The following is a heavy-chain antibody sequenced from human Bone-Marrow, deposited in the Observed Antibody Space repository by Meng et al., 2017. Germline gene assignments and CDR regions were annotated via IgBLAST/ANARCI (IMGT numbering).Heavy chain of an antibody. CDR2: MNPNSGNT. V-gene: IGHV1-8*01. CDR1: GYTFTSYD. Sequence: ASVKISCKASGYTFTSYDINWVRQATGQGLEWMGWMNPNSGNTNYAQKFQDRVTMTRDTSISTAYMELSRLRSDDTAVYHCATDEYKSAAGKLFGDYWGQGTLVTVSS. CDR3: ATDEYKSAAGKLFGDY. D-gene: IGHD6-13*01. J-gene: IGHJ4*02.